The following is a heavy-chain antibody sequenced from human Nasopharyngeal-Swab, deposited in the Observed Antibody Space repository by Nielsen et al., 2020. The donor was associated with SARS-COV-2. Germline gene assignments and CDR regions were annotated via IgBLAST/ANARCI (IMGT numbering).Heavy chain of an antibody. D-gene: IGHD6-19*01. CDR3: AKGGIAVAGTLGY. J-gene: IGHJ4*02. V-gene: IGHV3-23*01. CDR2: ISGVGRST. Sequence: WIRQPPGKGLEWVATISGVGRSTDYADSVRGRFTISRDNSKNMVFLQMTSLRPEDTAVYYCAKGGIAVAGTLGYWGQGTLVTVSS.